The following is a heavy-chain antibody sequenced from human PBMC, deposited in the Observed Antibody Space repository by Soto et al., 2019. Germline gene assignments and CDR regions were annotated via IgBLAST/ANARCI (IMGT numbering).Heavy chain of an antibody. J-gene: IGHJ6*02. CDR1: GGSISSGDYY. CDR2: IYYSGST. V-gene: IGHV4-30-4*01. D-gene: IGHD3-10*01. Sequence: ASETLSLTCTVSGGSISSGDYYWSWIRQPPGKGLEWIGYIYYSGSTYYNPSLKSRVTISVDTSKNQFSLKLSSVTAADTAVYYCARVQDGSEYYGMDVWGQGTAVTVS. CDR3: ARVQDGSEYYGMDV.